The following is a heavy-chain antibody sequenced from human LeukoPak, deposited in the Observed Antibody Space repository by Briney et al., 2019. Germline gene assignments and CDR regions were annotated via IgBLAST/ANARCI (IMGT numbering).Heavy chain of an antibody. V-gene: IGHV3-15*01. CDR1: GFIFRDVW. CDR3: TTDLDY. J-gene: IGHJ4*02. Sequence: GGSLRLSCAGSGFIFRDVWMSWVRQAPGKGLEWVGRIKSKSDGGTIDYAAPVKGRVTMSRDDSKKTFSLEMNNLKTEDTGAYYCTTDLDYWGQGTLVTVSS. CDR2: IKSKSDGGTI.